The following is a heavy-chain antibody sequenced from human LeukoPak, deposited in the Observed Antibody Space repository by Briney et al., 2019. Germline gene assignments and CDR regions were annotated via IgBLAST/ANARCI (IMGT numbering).Heavy chain of an antibody. D-gene: IGHD3-22*01. Sequence: SETLSLTCTVSGGFISSSYYWSWIRQPAGKGLEWIGRIHSSGSTNYYPSLKSRVTMSVDTSKNQFSLRLSSVTAADTAVYFCARANSYDNSGHYYEFDYWGQGTLVTVSS. CDR1: GGFISSSYY. J-gene: IGHJ4*02. CDR2: IHSSGST. V-gene: IGHV4-4*07. CDR3: ARANSYDNSGHYYEFDY.